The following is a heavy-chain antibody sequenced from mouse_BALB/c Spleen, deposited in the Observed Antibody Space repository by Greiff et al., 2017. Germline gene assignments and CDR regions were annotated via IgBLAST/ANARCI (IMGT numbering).Heavy chain of an antibody. CDR3: TRNYYGNYEGFAY. V-gene: IGHV6-6*02. Sequence: EVMLVESGGGLVQPGGSMKLSCVASGFTFSNYWMNWVRQSPEKGLEWVAEIRLKSNNYATHYAESVKGRFTISRDDSKSSVYLQMNNLRAEDTGIYYCTRNYYGNYEGFAYWGQGTLVTVSA. CDR2: IRLKSNNYAT. D-gene: IGHD2-1*01. J-gene: IGHJ3*01. CDR1: GFTFSNYW.